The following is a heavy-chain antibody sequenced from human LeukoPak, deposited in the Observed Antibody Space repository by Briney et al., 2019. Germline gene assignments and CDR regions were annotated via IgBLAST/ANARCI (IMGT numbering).Heavy chain of an antibody. CDR2: IYYSGST. CDR3: ARVSRDYGGNWLKRLRYFAY. D-gene: IGHD4-23*01. V-gene: IGHV4-39*07. Sequence: PSETLSLTCTVSGGSISSSSYYWGWIRQPPGKGLEWIGSIYYSGSTYYNPSLKSRVTISVDTSKNQFSLKLSSVTAADTAVYYCARVSRDYGGNWLKRLRYFAYWGQGTLVTVSS. CDR1: GGSISSSSYY. J-gene: IGHJ4*02.